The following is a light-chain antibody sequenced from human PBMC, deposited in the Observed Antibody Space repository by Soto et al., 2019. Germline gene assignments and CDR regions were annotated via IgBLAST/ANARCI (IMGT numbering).Light chain of an antibody. J-gene: IGKJ5*01. CDR3: QQRNIWPPVT. CDR2: GAF. Sequence: EIVMTQSPATLSVSPGERATLSCRASPSVTNYLAWYQQKPGQPPRLLIYGAFNRAAGIPARFSGSGSGTDLTLTISSLEPEDSAVYYCQQRNIWPPVTFGQGTRLEIK. V-gene: IGKV3-11*01. CDR1: PSVTNY.